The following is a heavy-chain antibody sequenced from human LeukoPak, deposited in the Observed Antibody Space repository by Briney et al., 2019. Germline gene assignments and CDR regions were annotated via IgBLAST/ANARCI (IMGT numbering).Heavy chain of an antibody. CDR1: GYTFTSYG. CDR2: ISAYNGNT. J-gene: IGHJ4*02. Sequence: ASVKVSCKASGYTFTSYGISWVRQAPGQGLEWMGWISAYNGNTNYAQKLQGRVTMTTDTSTSTAYMELRSLRPDDTPVYYCARTPPYSWNSYFDFRGQATRVTASS. D-gene: IGHD1-7*01. V-gene: IGHV1-18*01. CDR3: ARTPPYSWNSYFDF.